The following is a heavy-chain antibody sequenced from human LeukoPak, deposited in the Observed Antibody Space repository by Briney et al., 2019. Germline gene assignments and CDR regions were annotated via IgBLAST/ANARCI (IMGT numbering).Heavy chain of an antibody. Sequence: SGSTNYNPSLKSRITISVDTSKNQFSLKLSSVTAADTAVYYCARHTWIQLWLPRNYYYGMDVWGQGTTVTVSS. J-gene: IGHJ6*02. V-gene: IGHV4-59*08. CDR2: SGST. D-gene: IGHD5-18*01. CDR3: ARHTWIQLWLPRNYYYGMDV.